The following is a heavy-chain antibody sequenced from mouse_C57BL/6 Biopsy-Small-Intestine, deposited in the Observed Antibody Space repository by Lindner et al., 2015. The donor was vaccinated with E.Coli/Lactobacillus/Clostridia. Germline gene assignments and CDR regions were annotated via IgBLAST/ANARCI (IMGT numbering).Heavy chain of an antibody. CDR1: GFSFNTYA. J-gene: IGHJ2*01. V-gene: IGHV10-1*01. Sequence: VQLQESGGGLVQPKGSLKLSCAASGFSFNTYAMNWVRQAPGKGLEWVARIRGKSNNYATYYADSVKDRFTISRDDSESMLYLQMNNLKTEDTAMYYCVRQPYGNHERGGYFDYWGQGTTLTVSS. D-gene: IGHD2-10*02. CDR2: IRGKSNNYAT. CDR3: VRQPYGNHERGGYFDY.